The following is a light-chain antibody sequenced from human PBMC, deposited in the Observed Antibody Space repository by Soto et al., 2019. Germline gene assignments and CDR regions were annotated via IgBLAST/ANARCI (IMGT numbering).Light chain of an antibody. V-gene: IGKV3-20*01. CDR2: GVS. CDR3: QHYGSSP. CDR1: QSISSSY. J-gene: IGKJ4*01. Sequence: EIVLTQSPGTLSLSPGERVTLSCRASQSISSSYLAWYQHKPGQAPRLVIYGVSSRATGIPDRFSGSGSGTDFTLTISRLEPEDFAVYYCQHYGSSPFGGGTKVEIK.